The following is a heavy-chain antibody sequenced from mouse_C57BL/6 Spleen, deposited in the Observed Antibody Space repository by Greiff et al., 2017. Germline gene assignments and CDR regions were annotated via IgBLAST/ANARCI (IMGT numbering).Heavy chain of an antibody. J-gene: IGHJ2*01. V-gene: IGHV1-72*01. CDR2: IDPNSGGT. CDR1: GYTFTSYW. Sequence: QVQLQQPGAELVKPGASVKLSCTASGYTFTSYWMHWVKQRPGRGLEWIGRIDPNSGGTKYTEKFKSKATLTVDIPSSTAYLQLSSLTSEDSAVYYCARSNYGGSLFDYWGQGTTLTVSS. CDR3: ARSNYGGSLFDY. D-gene: IGHD1-1*01.